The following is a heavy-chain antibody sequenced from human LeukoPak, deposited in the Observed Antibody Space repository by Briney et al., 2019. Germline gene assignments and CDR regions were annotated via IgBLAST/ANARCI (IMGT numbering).Heavy chain of an antibody. CDR1: GYSFTSYW. V-gene: IGHV5-51*01. D-gene: IGHD2-15*01. CDR2: IYPGDSDT. CDR3: ARVGYCSGGSCQRFDY. Sequence: GESLKISCKGSGYSFTSYWIGWVRQMPGKGLEWMGIIYPGDSDTRYSPSFQGQVTISADKSISTAYLQWSSLKASDTAMYYCARVGYCSGGSCQRFDYWGQGTLSPSPQ. J-gene: IGHJ4*02.